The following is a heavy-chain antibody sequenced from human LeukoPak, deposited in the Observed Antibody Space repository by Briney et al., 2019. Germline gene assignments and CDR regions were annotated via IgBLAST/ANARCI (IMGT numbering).Heavy chain of an antibody. CDR3: AKRRGLELLYYYYMDV. D-gene: IGHD1-7*01. CDR2: ISGSGGST. Sequence: GGSLRLSCAASGFTLRSNWMSWVRQAPGKGLEWVSAISGSGGSTYYADSVKGRFTISRDNSKNTLYLQMNSLRAEDTAVYYCAKRRGLELLYYYYMDVWGKGTTVTVSS. J-gene: IGHJ6*03. V-gene: IGHV3-23*01. CDR1: GFTLRSNW.